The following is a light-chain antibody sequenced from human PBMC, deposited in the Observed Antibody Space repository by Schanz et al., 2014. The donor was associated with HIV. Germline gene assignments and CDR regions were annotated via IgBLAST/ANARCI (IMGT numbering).Light chain of an antibody. CDR3: SSYTSSSTYV. CDR1: SNDLGGYNY. Sequence: QSVLTQPASVSGSPGQSITISCTGTSNDLGGYNYLSWYQHHPGKAPKLMIYDVSNRPSGVSNRFSGSKSGNTASLTISGLQAEDEADYYCSSYTSSSTYVFGTGTKLTVL. CDR2: DVS. J-gene: IGLJ1*01. V-gene: IGLV2-14*03.